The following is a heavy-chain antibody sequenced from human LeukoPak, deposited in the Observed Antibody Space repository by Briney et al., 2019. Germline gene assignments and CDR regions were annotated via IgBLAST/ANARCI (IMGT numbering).Heavy chain of an antibody. CDR3: ARDLSSSWFYYYGMDV. D-gene: IGHD6-13*01. J-gene: IGHJ6*02. CDR1: GFTFDDYG. CDR2: INWNGGST. Sequence: GGSLRLSCAASGFTFDDYGMSWVRQAPGKGLEWVSGINWNGGSTGYADSVKGRFTISRDNAKNSLYLQMDSLRAEDTALYYCARDLSSSWFYYYGMDVWGQGTTVTVSS. V-gene: IGHV3-20*04.